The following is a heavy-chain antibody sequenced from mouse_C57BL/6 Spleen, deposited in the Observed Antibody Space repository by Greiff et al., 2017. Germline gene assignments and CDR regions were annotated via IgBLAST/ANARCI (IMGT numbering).Heavy chain of an antibody. D-gene: IGHD2-4*01. CDR2: IYPGDGDT. CDR1: GYAFSSSW. V-gene: IGHV1-82*01. J-gene: IGHJ3*01. Sequence: LVESGPELVKPGASVKISCKASGYAFSSSWMNWVKQRPGKGLEWIGRIYPGDGDTNYNGKFKGKATLTADKSSSSADMQLRSLTSEDSSVYICARPYDDDWFAYWGQGTLVTVSA. CDR3: ARPYDDDWFAY.